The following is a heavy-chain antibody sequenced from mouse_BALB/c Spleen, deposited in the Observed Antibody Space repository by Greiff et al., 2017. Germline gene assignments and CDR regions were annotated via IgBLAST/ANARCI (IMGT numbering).Heavy chain of an antibody. J-gene: IGHJ2*01. V-gene: IGHV2-2*02. D-gene: IGHD2-4*01. CDR2: IWSGGST. Sequence: VKLMESGPGLVQPSQSLSITCTVSGFSLTSYGVHWVRQSPGKGLEWLGVIWSGGSTDYNAAFISRLSISKDNSKSQVFFKMNSLQANDTAIYYCARNKVYDYGYFDYWGQGTTLTVSS. CDR1: GFSLTSYG. CDR3: ARNKVYDYGYFDY.